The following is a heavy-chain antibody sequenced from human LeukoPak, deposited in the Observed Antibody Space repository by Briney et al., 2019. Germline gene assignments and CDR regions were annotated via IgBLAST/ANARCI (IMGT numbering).Heavy chain of an antibody. D-gene: IGHD6-13*01. CDR2: ISSSSSYI. CDR1: GFTFSSYS. J-gene: IGHJ4*02. V-gene: IGHV3-21*01. CDR3: ATPLAAAGTKLMDY. Sequence: GGSLRLFCAASGFTFSSYSMNWVCQAPGKGLEWVSSISSSSSYIYYADSVKGRFTISRDNAKNSLYLQMNGLRAEDTAVYYCATPLAAAGTKLMDYWGQGTLVTVSS.